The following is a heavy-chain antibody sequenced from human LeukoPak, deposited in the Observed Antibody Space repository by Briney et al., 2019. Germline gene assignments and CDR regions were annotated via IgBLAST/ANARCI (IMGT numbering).Heavy chain of an antibody. J-gene: IGHJ3*02. CDR3: ARQGEQWLVRGDAFDI. CDR1: GYSFTSYW. CDR2: IYPGDSDT. D-gene: IGHD6-19*01. Sequence: GESLKISCKGSGYSFTSYWIGWVLQMPGKGLEWMGIIYPGDSDTRYSPSFQGQVTISADKSISTAYLQWSSLKASDTAMYYCARQGEQWLVRGDAFDIWGQGTMVTVSS. V-gene: IGHV5-51*01.